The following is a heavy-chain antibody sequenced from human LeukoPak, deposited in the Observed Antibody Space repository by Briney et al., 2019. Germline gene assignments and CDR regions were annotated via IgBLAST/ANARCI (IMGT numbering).Heavy chain of an antibody. D-gene: IGHD6-13*01. Sequence: SGGSLRLSCAASGFTFSSYAMSWVRQAPGKGLEWVSAISGSGGSTYYADSVKGRFTISRDNSKNTLYLQMNSLRAEDTAVYYCARAEQQLGDFDYWGQGTLVTVSS. J-gene: IGHJ4*02. V-gene: IGHV3-23*01. CDR1: GFTFSSYA. CDR3: ARAEQQLGDFDY. CDR2: ISGSGGST.